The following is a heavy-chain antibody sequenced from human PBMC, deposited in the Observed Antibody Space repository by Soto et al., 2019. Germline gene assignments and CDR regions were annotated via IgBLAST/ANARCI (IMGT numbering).Heavy chain of an antibody. CDR2: VYPGDSDT. CDR3: ARQHPLDSSAWYN. Sequence: GESLKISCKASGYSFTTYWIGWVRQMPGKGLEWMGIVYPGDSDTKYSPSFQGQVTISADKSITTAYLQWSSLKASDTAMYYCARQHPLDSSAWYNWGQGALVTVSS. J-gene: IGHJ4*02. D-gene: IGHD6-19*01. V-gene: IGHV5-51*01. CDR1: GYSFTTYW.